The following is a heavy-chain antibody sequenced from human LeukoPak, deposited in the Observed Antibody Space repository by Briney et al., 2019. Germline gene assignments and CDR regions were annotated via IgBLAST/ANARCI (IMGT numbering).Heavy chain of an antibody. Sequence: GGSLRFSCEASGFTFSRYCMTWVRQAPGKGLEWVANIKRDGSEKYYVDSVKGRFTISRDNAKNSLYVQMNSLRAEDTAVYYCARDRRSMRIAAAGMDYWGQGTLVTVSS. D-gene: IGHD6-13*01. CDR1: GFTFSRYC. V-gene: IGHV3-7*01. CDR2: IKRDGSEK. J-gene: IGHJ4*02. CDR3: ARDRRSMRIAAAGMDY.